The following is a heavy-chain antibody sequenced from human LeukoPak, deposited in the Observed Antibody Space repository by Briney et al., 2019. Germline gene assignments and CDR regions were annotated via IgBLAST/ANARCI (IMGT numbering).Heavy chain of an antibody. D-gene: IGHD2-2*01. J-gene: IGHJ4*02. CDR2: IYYSGST. CDR3: ARQDIVVVPAAMGG. V-gene: IGHV4-39*01. CDR1: GGSFSAYY. Sequence: SETLSLTCAVYGGSFSAYYWGWIRQPPGKGLEWIGSIYYSGSTYYNPSLKSRVTISVDTSKNQFSLKLSSVTAADTAVYYCARQDIVVVPAAMGGWGQGTLVTVSS.